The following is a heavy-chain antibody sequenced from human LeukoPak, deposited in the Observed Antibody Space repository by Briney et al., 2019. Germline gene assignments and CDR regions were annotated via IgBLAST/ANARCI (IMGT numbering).Heavy chain of an antibody. CDR3: ARRGYSSSSALDY. D-gene: IGHD6-6*01. Sequence: GGFLRLSCAASGFTFSSYAMHWVRQAPGKGLEWVAVISYDGSNKYYADSVKGRFTISRDNSKNTLYLQMDSLRAEDTAVYYCARRGYSSSSALDYWGQGTLVTVSS. V-gene: IGHV3-30-3*01. CDR2: ISYDGSNK. J-gene: IGHJ4*02. CDR1: GFTFSSYA.